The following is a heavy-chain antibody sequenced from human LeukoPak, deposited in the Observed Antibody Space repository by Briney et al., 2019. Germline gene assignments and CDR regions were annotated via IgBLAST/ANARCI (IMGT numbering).Heavy chain of an antibody. CDR1: RFTFSDFY. CDR2: ISSSSSYT. Sequence: GGSLRLSCAVSRFTFSDFYLGWISQAPGQGLEWISYISSSSSYTIYADSVKGRFSISRDNAENSLYLQVNSLRVEDTAVYYCARVARGSVEPGGGYYFDYWGQGLLVTVSS. J-gene: IGHJ4*02. V-gene: IGHV3-11*06. CDR3: ARVARGSVEPGGGYYFDY. D-gene: IGHD2-2*01.